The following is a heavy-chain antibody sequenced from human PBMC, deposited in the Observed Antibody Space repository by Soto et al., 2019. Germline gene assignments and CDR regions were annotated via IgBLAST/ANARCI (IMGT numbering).Heavy chain of an antibody. CDR3: ARSSTALPSPYSSSWYDY. V-gene: IGHV1-2*02. Sequence: ASVKVSCKASGYTFTGYYMHWVRQAPGQGLEWMGWINPNSGGTNYAQKFQGRVTMTRDTSISTAYMELSSLRSDDTAVYYCARSSTALPSPYSSSWYDYWGQGTQVTVSS. J-gene: IGHJ4*02. D-gene: IGHD6-13*01. CDR2: INPNSGGT. CDR1: GYTFTGYY.